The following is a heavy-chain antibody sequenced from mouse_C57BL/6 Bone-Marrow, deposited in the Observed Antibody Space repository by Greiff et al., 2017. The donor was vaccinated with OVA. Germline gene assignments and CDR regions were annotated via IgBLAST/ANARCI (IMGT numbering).Heavy chain of an antibody. CDR1: GYTFTDYY. D-gene: IGHD1-1*01. J-gene: IGHJ1*03. CDR2: INPNNGGT. CDR3: AREGYGSSHWYFEV. Sequence: EVQLQQSGPELVKPGASVKISCKASGYTFTDYYMNWVKQSHGKSLEWIGDINPNNGGTSYNQKFKGKATLTVDKSSSTAYMELRSLTSEDSAVYYCAREGYGSSHWYFEVWGTGTTVTVSS. V-gene: IGHV1-26*01.